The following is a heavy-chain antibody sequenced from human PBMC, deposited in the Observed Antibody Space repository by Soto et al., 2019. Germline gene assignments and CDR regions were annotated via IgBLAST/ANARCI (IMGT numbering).Heavy chain of an antibody. D-gene: IGHD3-10*01. Sequence: SETLSLTCTVSGGSISSSSYYWGWIRQPPGKGLEWIGSIYYSGSTYYNPSLKSRVTISVDTSKNQFSLKLSSVTAADTAVYYCARHGYYGSGTQNWNYWFDPWGQGTLVTVSS. CDR3: ARHGYYGSGTQNWNYWFDP. CDR2: IYYSGST. J-gene: IGHJ5*02. V-gene: IGHV4-39*01. CDR1: GGSISSSSYY.